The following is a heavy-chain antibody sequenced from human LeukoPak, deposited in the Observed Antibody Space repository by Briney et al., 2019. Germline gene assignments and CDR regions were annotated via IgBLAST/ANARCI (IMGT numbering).Heavy chain of an antibody. CDR2: INPSGGST. V-gene: IGHV1-46*01. Sequence: VSVKVSCKASGYAFTDYYMHWVRQAPGQGLEWMGIINPSGGSTSYAQKFQGRVTMTRDTSTSTVYMELSSLRSEDTAVYYCARETYGMDVWGQGTTVTVSS. CDR1: GYAFTDYY. CDR3: ARETYGMDV. J-gene: IGHJ6*02.